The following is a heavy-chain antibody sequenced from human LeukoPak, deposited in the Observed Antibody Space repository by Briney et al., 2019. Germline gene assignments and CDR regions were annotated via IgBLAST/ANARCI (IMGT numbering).Heavy chain of an antibody. CDR1: GYSISSGSC. CDR2: IYYSGST. CDR3: ARAYSPPQWSPFDY. Sequence: PSETLSLTCTVSGYSISSGSCWGWIRQPPGEGLDWIGSIYYSGSTYYKPSLKSRVAISLDTSKNQFSLKLSSVTAADTAVYYCARAYSPPQWSPFDYWGQGTLVTVSS. J-gene: IGHJ4*02. D-gene: IGHD6-13*01. V-gene: IGHV4-38-2*02.